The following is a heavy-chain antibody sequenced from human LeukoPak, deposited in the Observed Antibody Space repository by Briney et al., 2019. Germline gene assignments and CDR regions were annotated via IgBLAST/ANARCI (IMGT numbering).Heavy chain of an antibody. Sequence: GASVKVSCKASGYIFSGYGISWVRQAPGQGLEWMGWISADNVNRRYAQKFQGRVTMTTDTSTSTAYMELRSLRSDDTAIYYCARDVEGRTIGWSGPRVVATVCVYWGQGTLVTVSS. CDR3: ARDVEGRTIGWSGPRVVATVCVY. CDR2: ISADNVNR. J-gene: IGHJ4*02. D-gene: IGHD4-23*01. CDR1: GYIFSGYG. V-gene: IGHV1-18*01.